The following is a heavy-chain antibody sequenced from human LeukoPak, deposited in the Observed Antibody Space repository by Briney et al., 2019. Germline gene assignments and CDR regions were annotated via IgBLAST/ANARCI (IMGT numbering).Heavy chain of an antibody. J-gene: IGHJ4*02. Sequence: GGSLRLSCAASGFTFSTYWMHWVRQAPGRGLVWVSRIDGDGSSTNYADSVKGRFTISRDNAKNTLYLQMNSLRAEDTAVYYCARGYSGYFYYWGQGTLVTVSS. V-gene: IGHV3-74*01. CDR2: IDGDGSST. CDR1: GFTFSTYW. CDR3: ARGYSGYFYY. D-gene: IGHD5-12*01.